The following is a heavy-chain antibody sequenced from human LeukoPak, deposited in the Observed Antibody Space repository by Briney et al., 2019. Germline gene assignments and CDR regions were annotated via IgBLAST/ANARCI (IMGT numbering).Heavy chain of an antibody. CDR1: GGSIGRYY. CDR3: ARIGGGAVALRYFQH. CDR2: VHYMGT. Sequence: SETLSLTCTVSGGSIGRYYWNWIRPSPGKGLEWIGYVHYMGTNYNPSLKSRVTMSIDTSENQFSLKLSSVSAADSAVYYCARIGGGAVALRYFQHWGQGTLVT. V-gene: IGHV4-59*01. J-gene: IGHJ1*01. D-gene: IGHD6-13*01.